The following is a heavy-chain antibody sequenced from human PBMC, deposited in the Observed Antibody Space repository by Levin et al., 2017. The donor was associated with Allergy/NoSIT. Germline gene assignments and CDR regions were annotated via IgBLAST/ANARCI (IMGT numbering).Heavy chain of an antibody. J-gene: IGHJ4*02. V-gene: IGHV4-39*07. CDR1: GGSISSSSHH. Sequence: SETLSLTCTVSGGSISSSSHHWGWVRQPPGKGLEWIGSIYYTGTTYYRPSLRGRVAISVDTSKNQFSLKLTSVTAADTAMYYCAGEYSSSSAYWGQGTLVTVSS. CDR2: IYYTGTT. CDR3: AGEYSSSSAY. D-gene: IGHD6-6*01.